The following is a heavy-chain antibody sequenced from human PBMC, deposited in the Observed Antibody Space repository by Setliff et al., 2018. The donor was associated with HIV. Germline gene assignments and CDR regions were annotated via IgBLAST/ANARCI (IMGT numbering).Heavy chain of an antibody. J-gene: IGHJ4*02. V-gene: IGHV3-74*01. CDR3: TSIDIVVVVAAPG. CDR2: INSDGSST. Sequence: GGSLRLSCAASGFNLSAPLSAHWMHWVRQAPGRGLMWVSHINSDGSSTNYADSVKGRFTMSRDNAKSIAYLQMNSLKTEDTAVYYCTSIDIVVVVAAPGWGQGTLVTVPS. D-gene: IGHD2-15*01. CDR1: GFNLSAPLSAHW.